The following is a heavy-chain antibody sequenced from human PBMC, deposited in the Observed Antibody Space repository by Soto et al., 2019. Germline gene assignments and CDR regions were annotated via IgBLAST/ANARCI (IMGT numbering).Heavy chain of an antibody. J-gene: IGHJ6*02. Sequence: ASVKVSCKASGYIFTSYDINWVRQAPGQGLEWMGWMDPNSGVAGYAQKFQGRVTMTRNTSTTTANMELSSLRSEDTAIYYCARDRKYDFWRKGLDFWGQGTTGTVS. CDR2: MDPNSGVA. V-gene: IGHV1-8*01. D-gene: IGHD3-3*01. CDR1: GYIFTSYD. CDR3: ARDRKYDFWRKGLDF.